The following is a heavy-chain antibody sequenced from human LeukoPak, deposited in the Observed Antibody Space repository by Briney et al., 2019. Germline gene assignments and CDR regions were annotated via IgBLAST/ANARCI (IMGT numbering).Heavy chain of an antibody. D-gene: IGHD1-26*01. CDR2: IKQDGSEK. J-gene: IGHJ5*02. Sequence: TGGSLRLSCAASGFTFSSYLMNWVRQAPGKGLEWAANIKQDGSEKYYVDSVKGRLTISRDNAKNSLYLQMNSLRAEDTAVYYCARVGGSYWGWFDPWGQGTLVTVSS. CDR3: ARVGGSYWGWFDP. CDR1: GFTFSSYL. V-gene: IGHV3-7*01.